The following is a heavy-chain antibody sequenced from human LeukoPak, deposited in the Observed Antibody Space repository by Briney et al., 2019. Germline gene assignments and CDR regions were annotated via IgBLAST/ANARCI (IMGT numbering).Heavy chain of an antibody. D-gene: IGHD6-13*01. CDR2: IKRKTDGRTT. Sequence: GGSLRLSCAASGFTFSNAWMRWVRQAPGKGLEWVGRIKRKTDGRTTDYAAPVKGRFTISGDDSKNTLYLQMNSLKTEDTAVYYCTTIAAAGQYDYWAREPWSPSPQ. CDR1: GFTFSNAW. V-gene: IGHV3-15*01. J-gene: IGHJ4*02. CDR3: TTIAAAGQYDY.